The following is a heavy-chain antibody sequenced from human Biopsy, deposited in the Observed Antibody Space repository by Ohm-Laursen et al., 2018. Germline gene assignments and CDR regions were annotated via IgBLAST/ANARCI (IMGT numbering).Heavy chain of an antibody. J-gene: IGHJ6*02. D-gene: IGHD2-2*02. CDR3: AREYPEGDV. V-gene: IGHV1-69*04. Sequence: SSVKVSCKSSGGIFSRYVMSWVRQAPGQGLEWMGRIIPLLGITNYAERFQGRVTISVDRSTSTAYMELSSLKSEDTAVYYCAREYPEGDVWGQGTSVTVSS. CDR1: GGIFSRYV. CDR2: IIPLLGIT.